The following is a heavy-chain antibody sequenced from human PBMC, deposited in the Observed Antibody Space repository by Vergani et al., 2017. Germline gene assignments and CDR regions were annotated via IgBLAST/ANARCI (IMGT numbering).Heavy chain of an antibody. V-gene: IGHV1-2*02. J-gene: IGHJ4*02. CDR2: INPNRGGT. D-gene: IGHD1-26*01. Sequence: QVQLVQSGAEVKKPGASVKVSCKASGYTFTGYYMHWVRQAPGQGLEWMGWINPNRGGTNYAQKIQGRVTMTRDTSISTAYMELSRLRSDDTAVYYCASEVALLYFDCWGQGSLVTVSS. CDR1: GYTFTGYY. CDR3: ASEVALLYFDC.